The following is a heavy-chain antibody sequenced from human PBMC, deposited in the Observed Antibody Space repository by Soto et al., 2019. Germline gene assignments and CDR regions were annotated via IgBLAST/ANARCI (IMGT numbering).Heavy chain of an antibody. J-gene: IGHJ4*02. CDR3: ARHGWFGELLTLPID. CDR1: GYSFTSYW. D-gene: IGHD3-10*01. CDR2: IYPGDSDT. V-gene: IGHV5-51*01. Sequence: GESLKISCKGSGYSFTSYWIGWVRQMPGKGLEWMGIIYPGDSDTRYSPSFQGQVTISADKSISTAYLQWSSLKASDTAMYYCARHGWFGELLTLPIDWGQGTLVTVSS.